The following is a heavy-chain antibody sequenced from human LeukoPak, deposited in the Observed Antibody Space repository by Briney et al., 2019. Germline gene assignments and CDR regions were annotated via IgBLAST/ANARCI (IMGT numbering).Heavy chain of an antibody. CDR3: ARDLALRSPYYYYYYMDV. V-gene: IGHV4-34*01. CDR1: GGSFSGYY. D-gene: IGHD4-17*01. CDR2: INHSGRT. J-gene: IGHJ6*03. Sequence: PSETLSLTCAVYGGSFSGYYWSWIRQPPGKGLEWIGEINHSGRTNYNPSLKSRVTISVDTSKNQFSLMLSSVTAADTAVYYCARDLALRSPYYYYYYMDVWGKGTTVTVSS.